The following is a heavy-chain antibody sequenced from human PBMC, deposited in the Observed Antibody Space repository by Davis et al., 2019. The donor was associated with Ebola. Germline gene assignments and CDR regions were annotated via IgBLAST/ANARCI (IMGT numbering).Heavy chain of an antibody. CDR2: IYSGGST. CDR1: GFTFSSYA. J-gene: IGHJ4*02. CDR3: AKDISSSWFVGPAY. D-gene: IGHD6-13*01. Sequence: GGSLRLSCAASGFTFSSYAMSWVRQAPGKGLEWVSVIYSGGSTYYADSVKGRFTISRDNSKNTLYLQMNSLRAEDTAVYYCAKDISSSWFVGPAYWGQGTLVTVSS. V-gene: IGHV3-23*03.